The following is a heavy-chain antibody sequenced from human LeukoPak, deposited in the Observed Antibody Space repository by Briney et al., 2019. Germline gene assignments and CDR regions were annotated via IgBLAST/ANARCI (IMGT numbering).Heavy chain of an antibody. V-gene: IGHV3-23*01. Sequence: GGSLRLSCAASGFTFSSHVMSWVRQAPGKGLEWVSGISGSGSGTYYADSVKGRFTISRDNSKNTLYLQMNSLRAEDTAVYYCAKGTTIAATIGFDYWGQGTLVTVSS. CDR2: ISGSGSGT. J-gene: IGHJ4*02. D-gene: IGHD6-6*01. CDR1: GFTFSSHV. CDR3: AKGTTIAATIGFDY.